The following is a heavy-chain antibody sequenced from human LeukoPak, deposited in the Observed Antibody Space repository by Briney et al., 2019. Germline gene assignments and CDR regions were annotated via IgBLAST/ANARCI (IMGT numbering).Heavy chain of an antibody. J-gene: IGHJ4*02. V-gene: IGHV1-2*02. D-gene: IGHD6-13*01. CDR2: INPNSGVT. CDR3: ARVAGAGTVIDY. Sequence: ASVKVSCKASGYTFTGYYMQWVRQAPVEGPEWMGWINPNSGVTNYAQKFQGTVTMTRDTSISTAYMELSRLRSDDTAVYFCARVAGAGTVIDYWGQGTLVTVSS. CDR1: GYTFTGYY.